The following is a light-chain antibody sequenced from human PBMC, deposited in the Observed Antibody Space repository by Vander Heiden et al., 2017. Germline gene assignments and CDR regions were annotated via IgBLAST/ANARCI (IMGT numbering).Light chain of an antibody. V-gene: IGKV2-28*01. CDR3: MQGLKTPPT. CDR2: WAS. Sequence: DIVMTQSPLFLPVTPGEPASISCRSNHSLLHYNGYNFLDWYLQKPGQSPQLLIYWASDGAPGVPDRFSGGGSGTVFTLRISRGEAENVGFYYGMQGLKTPPTFAGGT. CDR1: HSLLHYNGYNF. J-gene: IGKJ4*01.